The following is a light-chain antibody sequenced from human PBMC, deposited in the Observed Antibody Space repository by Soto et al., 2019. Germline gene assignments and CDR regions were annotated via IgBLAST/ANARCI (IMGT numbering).Light chain of an antibody. V-gene: IGKV3-20*01. CDR2: GAS. J-gene: IGKJ1*01. CDR3: QQYGSSMWT. CDR1: QSVSSSY. Sequence: EIVLTQSPGTLSLSPGERATLSCRASQSVSSSYLAWYQQKPGQAPRLLIYGASSTATGIPDRFSGSGSGKDFTLTISILEPDDFAVYCCQQYGSSMWTFGPGTKVEIK.